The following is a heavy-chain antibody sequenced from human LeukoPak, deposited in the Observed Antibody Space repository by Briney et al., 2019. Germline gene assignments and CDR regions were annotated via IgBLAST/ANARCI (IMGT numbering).Heavy chain of an antibody. V-gene: IGHV3-23*01. CDR2: IGGSGDTT. CDR1: GFTFSSYS. J-gene: IGHJ4*02. D-gene: IGHD1-14*01. CDR3: AKYRMYHFDY. Sequence: GGSLRLSCAASGFTFSSYSMGWVRQAPGKGLEWVSAIGGSGDTTYYADSAKGRFTISRDNSKNILYLQMNGLRAEDTAVYYCAKYRMYHFDYWGQGTLVTVAS.